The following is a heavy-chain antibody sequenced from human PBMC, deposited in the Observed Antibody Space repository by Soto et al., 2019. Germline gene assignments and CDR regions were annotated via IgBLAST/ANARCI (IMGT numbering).Heavy chain of an antibody. CDR2: IIPILGIA. J-gene: IGHJ3*02. CDR3: ASSYDSSGNNAFDI. V-gene: IGHV1-69*02. Sequence: GASVKVSCKASGGTFSSYTISWVRQAPGQGLEWMGRIIPILGIANYAQKFQGRVTITADKSTSTAYMELSSLRSEDTAVYYCASSYDSSGNNAFDIWGQGTMVTVSS. CDR1: GGTFSSYT. D-gene: IGHD3-22*01.